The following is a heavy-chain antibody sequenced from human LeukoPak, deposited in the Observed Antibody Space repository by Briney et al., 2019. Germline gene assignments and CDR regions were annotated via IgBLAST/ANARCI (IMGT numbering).Heavy chain of an antibody. J-gene: IGHJ4*02. CDR2: IYTSGSS. D-gene: IGHD3-10*01. CDR1: GGSISSFY. Sequence: SETLSLTCTVSGGSISSFYWSWLRQPAGEGREWIGRIYTSGSSNYTPSLKSRVTMSVDTTKNQFSLKLSSVTAADTAVYYCSRGSILVDYWGQGALVTVSS. V-gene: IGHV4-4*07. CDR3: SRGSILVDY.